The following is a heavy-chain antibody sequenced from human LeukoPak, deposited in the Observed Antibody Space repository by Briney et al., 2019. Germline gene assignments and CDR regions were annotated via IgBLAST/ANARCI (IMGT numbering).Heavy chain of an antibody. V-gene: IGHV1-69*13. J-gene: IGHJ5*02. Sequence: ASVKVSCKASGGTFSSYAISWVRQAPGQGLEWMGGIIPIFDTANYAQKFQGRVTITADESTSTAYMELSSLRSEDTAVYYCARDLGGSFNSVDWFDPWGQGTLVTVSS. CDR3: ARDLGGSFNSVDWFDP. CDR2: IIPIFDTA. CDR1: GGTFSSYA. D-gene: IGHD1-26*01.